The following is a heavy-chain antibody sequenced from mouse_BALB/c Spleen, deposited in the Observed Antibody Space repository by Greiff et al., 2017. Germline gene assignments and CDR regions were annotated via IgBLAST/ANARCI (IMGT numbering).Heavy chain of an antibody. CDR1: GYTFSSYW. J-gene: IGHJ3*01. D-gene: IGHD1-2*01. CDR3: ARGLRPSWFAY. Sequence: QVQLQQSGAELMKPGASVKISCKATGYTFSSYWIEWVKQRPGHGLEWIGEILPGSGSTNYNEKFKGKATFTADTSSNTAYMQLSSLTSEDSAVYYCARGLRPSWFAYWGQGTLVTVSA. CDR2: ILPGSGST. V-gene: IGHV1-9*01.